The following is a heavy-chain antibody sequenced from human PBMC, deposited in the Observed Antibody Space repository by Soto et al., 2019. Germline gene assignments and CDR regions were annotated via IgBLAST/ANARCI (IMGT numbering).Heavy chain of an antibody. CDR2: IYDSGGT. Sequence: QVQLQESGPGLVKPSETLSLTCTVSGASISNYHWSWIRQPPGKGLEWIGYIYDSGGTKYNPSLKSRVTISVDTSKNQFSLKLSSVTAADTAVYYCARRHYYFYYMDVWDKGTTVTVSS. J-gene: IGHJ6*03. V-gene: IGHV4-59*01. CDR3: ARRHYYFYYMDV. CDR1: GASISNYH.